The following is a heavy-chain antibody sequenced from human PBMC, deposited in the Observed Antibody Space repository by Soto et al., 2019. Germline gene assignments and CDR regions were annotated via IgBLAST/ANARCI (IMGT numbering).Heavy chain of an antibody. J-gene: IGHJ1*01. D-gene: IGHD2-21*02. CDR2: ISGSGGST. CDR3: AKDLAPYCGGDCYPNEYFQH. CDR1: GFTFSSYA. V-gene: IGHV3-23*01. Sequence: GGSLRLSCAASGFTFSSYAMSWVRQAPGKGLEWVSAISGSGGSTYYADSVKGRFTISRDNSKNTLYLQMNSLRAEDTAVYYCAKDLAPYCGGDCYPNEYFQHWGQGTLVTVSS.